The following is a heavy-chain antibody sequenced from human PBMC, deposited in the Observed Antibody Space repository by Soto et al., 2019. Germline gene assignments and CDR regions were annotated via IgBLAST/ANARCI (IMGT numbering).Heavy chain of an antibody. V-gene: IGHV5-10-1*01. CDR1: GYSFTSYW. CDR3: AGPGRVVTNYYNNDMDV. Sequence: GESLKISCKGSGYSFTSYWINWVRQMPGKGLEWMGGIDPSDSYIDYSPSFQGRVTLSTDQSINTAYLQWSSLEASDTAMYYWAGPGRVVTNYYNNDMDVWGQGTSVTVSS. J-gene: IGHJ6*02. CDR2: IDPSDSYI. D-gene: IGHD2-21*02.